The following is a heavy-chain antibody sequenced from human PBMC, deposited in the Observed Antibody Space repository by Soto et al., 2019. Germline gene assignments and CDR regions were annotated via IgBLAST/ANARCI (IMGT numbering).Heavy chain of an antibody. CDR2: IWYDGSNK. J-gene: IGHJ4*02. CDR1: GFTFSRYG. CDR3: ARDLEGPFDY. Sequence: QVQLVESGGGVVQPGRSLRLSCAASGFTFSRYGMHWVRQAPGKGLEWVAVIWYDGSNKYYADSVKGRFTISRDNSKNTLYLQMNRLRAEDTAVYYCARDLEGPFDYWGQGTLVTVSS. D-gene: IGHD1-1*01. V-gene: IGHV3-33*01.